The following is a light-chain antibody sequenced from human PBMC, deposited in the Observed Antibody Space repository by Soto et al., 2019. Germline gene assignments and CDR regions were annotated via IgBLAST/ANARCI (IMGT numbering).Light chain of an antibody. CDR1: TSNIGTRT. CDR2: SNN. Sequence: QSVLTQPPSASETPGQRVTISCSGSTSNIGTRTVNWYQQLPGTAPKVLIYSNNQRPSGVPDRFSGSKSGTSGYLAISGLQSEDEADYYCAAWDDTLSGWVFGGGTQLTVL. CDR3: AAWDDTLSGWV. J-gene: IGLJ3*02. V-gene: IGLV1-44*01.